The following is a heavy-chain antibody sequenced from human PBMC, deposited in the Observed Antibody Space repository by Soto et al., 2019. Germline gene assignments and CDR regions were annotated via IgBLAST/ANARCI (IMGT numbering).Heavy chain of an antibody. CDR1: GYTFTNND. V-gene: IGHV1-8*02. D-gene: IGHD3-16*02. Sequence: ASGKVSCKASGYTFTNNDVSWVRQATGQGREWMGWMNPGSGDTGYAQKFQGRVTMTRDISIATAYMELNSLTSEDTAIYYCARMESFGSLNWFDPWGQGTMVTVSS. CDR2: MNPGSGDT. J-gene: IGHJ5*02. CDR3: ARMESFGSLNWFDP.